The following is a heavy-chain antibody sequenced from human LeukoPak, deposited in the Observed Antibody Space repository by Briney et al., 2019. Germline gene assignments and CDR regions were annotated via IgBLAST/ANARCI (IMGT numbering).Heavy chain of an antibody. V-gene: IGHV4-34*01. Sequence: SETLSLTCAVYGGSFSGYYWSWIRQPPGKGLEWIGEINHSGGTNYNPSLKSRVTISVDTSKNQFSLKLSSVTAADTAVYYCARGLNYYDSSGYYRYYYYYMDVWGKGTTVTVSS. J-gene: IGHJ6*03. D-gene: IGHD3-22*01. CDR1: GGSFSGYY. CDR3: ARGLNYYDSSGYYRYYYYYMDV. CDR2: INHSGGT.